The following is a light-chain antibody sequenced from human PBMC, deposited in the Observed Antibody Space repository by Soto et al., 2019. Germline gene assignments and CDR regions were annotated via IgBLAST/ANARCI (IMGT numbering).Light chain of an antibody. CDR3: QSYDSSLSASV. CDR2: GNS. Sequence: QSVLTQPPSVSGAPGQRVTISCTGSSSNIGASYAVHWYQQLPGTAPKLLIYGNSNRPSGVPDRFSGSKSGTSASLAITGLQAEDEADYYCQSYDSSLSASVFGTGTKVTVL. V-gene: IGLV1-40*01. J-gene: IGLJ1*01. CDR1: SSNIGASYA.